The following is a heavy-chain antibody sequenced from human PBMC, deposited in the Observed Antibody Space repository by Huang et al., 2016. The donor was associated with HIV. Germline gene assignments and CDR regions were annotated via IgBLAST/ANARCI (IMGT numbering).Heavy chain of an antibody. Sequence: QVQLQQWGAGLLKPSETLSLTCAVHGGSFTGYYWTWIRQPPEKGLEWIGEINHSQGTNYNPSIESRVTISVDTSENQLSLKLSSVTAADTAVYFCARKSAIHNPMYNWFDPWGQGTLVTVSS. CDR1: GGSFTGYY. D-gene: IGHD2-21*02. CDR3: ARKSAIHNPMYNWFDP. J-gene: IGHJ5*02. V-gene: IGHV4-34*01. CDR2: INHSQGT.